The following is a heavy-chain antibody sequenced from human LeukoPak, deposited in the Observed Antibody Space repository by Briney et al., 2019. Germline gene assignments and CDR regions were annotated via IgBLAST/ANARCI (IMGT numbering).Heavy chain of an antibody. CDR2: INPSGGST. D-gene: IGHD4-23*01. CDR3: ARAPYGGEFDY. CDR1: GYTFTSYY. V-gene: IGHV1-46*01. J-gene: IGHJ4*02. Sequence: ASVKVSCKASGYTFTSYYMHWVRQAPGQGLEWMGIINPSGGSTSYAQKFQGRVTMTRDMSTSTVYMELSSLRSEDTAVYYCARAPYGGEFDYWGQGTLVTVSS.